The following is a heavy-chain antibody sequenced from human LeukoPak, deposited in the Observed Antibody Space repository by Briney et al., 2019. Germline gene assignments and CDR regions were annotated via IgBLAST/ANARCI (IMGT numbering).Heavy chain of an antibody. CDR1: GLTVSGKH. Sequence: GGSLRLSCAASGLTVSGKHMSWVRQAPGKGLEWVSVIDSAGTTNHAECVEGRCAISRDNTKHTLHRQMNSLRVEDTAIYYCAARECSYTYCYGSVFDYWGQGTLVSASS. J-gene: IGHJ4*02. CDR3: AARECSYTYCYGSVFDY. V-gene: IGHV3-53*01. D-gene: IGHD1-26*01. CDR2: IDSAGTT.